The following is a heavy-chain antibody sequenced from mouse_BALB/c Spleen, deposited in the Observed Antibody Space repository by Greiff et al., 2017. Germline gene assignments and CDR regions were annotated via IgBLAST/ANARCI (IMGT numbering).Heavy chain of an antibody. V-gene: IGHV5-6-5*01. CDR1: GFTFSSYA. Sequence: EVQVVESGGGLVKPGGSLKLSCAASGFTFSSYAMSWVRQTPEKRLEWVASISSGGSTYYPDSVKGRFTISRDNARNILYLQMSSLRSEDTAMYYCASRYGSSYHYYAMDYWGQGTSVTVSS. J-gene: IGHJ4*01. D-gene: IGHD1-1*01. CDR3: ASRYGSSYHYYAMDY. CDR2: ISSGGST.